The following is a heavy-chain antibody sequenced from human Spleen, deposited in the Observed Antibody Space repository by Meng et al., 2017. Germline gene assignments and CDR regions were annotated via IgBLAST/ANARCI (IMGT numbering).Heavy chain of an antibody. D-gene: IGHD3-10*01. J-gene: IGHJ4*02. V-gene: IGHV3-11*01. Sequence: GGSLRLSCAASGFTVSHNYMSWVRQAPGKGLEWLSYIDNTSTSIFYANSVKGRFTISRDNSKNTLYLQMNSLRAEDTAVYYCAKGSEWFGALLDYWGQGTLVTVSS. CDR2: IDNTSTSI. CDR3: AKGSEWFGALLDY. CDR1: GFTVSHNY.